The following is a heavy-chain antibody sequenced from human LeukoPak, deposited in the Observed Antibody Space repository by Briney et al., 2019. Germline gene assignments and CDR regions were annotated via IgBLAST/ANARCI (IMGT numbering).Heavy chain of an antibody. Sequence: GGSLRRSCAASGFTFSSYGMHWVRQGPGKGLEWVAFIWYDGSNKEYADSVKGRFTISRDNSKSTLYLQLNSLRAEDTAVYYCARDDGLAGTTLDSCGQGTLVTVSS. J-gene: IGHJ4*02. CDR1: GFTFSSYG. CDR2: IWYDGSNK. D-gene: IGHD6-19*01. CDR3: ARDDGLAGTTLDS. V-gene: IGHV3-33*01.